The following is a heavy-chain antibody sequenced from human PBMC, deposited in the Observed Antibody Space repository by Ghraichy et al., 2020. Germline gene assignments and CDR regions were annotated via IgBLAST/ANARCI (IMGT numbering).Heavy chain of an antibody. CDR3: ARDNYDSSGYYFDY. V-gene: IGHV1-18*04. Sequence: ASVKVSYKASGYTFTSYGISWVRQAPGQGLEWMGWISAYNGNTNYAQKLQGRVTMTTDTSTSTAYMELRSLRSDDTAVYYCARDNYDSSGYYFDYWGQGTLVTVSS. J-gene: IGHJ4*02. D-gene: IGHD3-22*01. CDR2: ISAYNGNT. CDR1: GYTFTSYG.